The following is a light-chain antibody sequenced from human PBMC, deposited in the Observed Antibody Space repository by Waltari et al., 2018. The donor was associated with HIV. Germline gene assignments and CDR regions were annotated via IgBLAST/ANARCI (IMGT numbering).Light chain of an antibody. J-gene: IGKJ1*01. CDR1: RSINTY. CDR2: DSS. V-gene: IGKV1-39*01. Sequence: DIQMTQSQSSLSASLGGRVTITCRASRSINTYLNWYQHKLGESPKILISDSSTLQSGSQPRFSGSGSGTDFTLTIASLQPEDRATYYCQKSDTPPWTFGQGSKVEI. CDR3: QKSDTPPWT.